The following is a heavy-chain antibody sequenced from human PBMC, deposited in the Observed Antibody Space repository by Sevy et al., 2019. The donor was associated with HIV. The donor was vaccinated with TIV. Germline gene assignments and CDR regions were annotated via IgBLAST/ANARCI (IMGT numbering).Heavy chain of an antibody. J-gene: IGHJ6*02. CDR3: AKDGPYWNYYYYGMDV. D-gene: IGHD1-1*01. V-gene: IGHV3-9*01. CDR2: ISWNSGSI. CDR1: GFTFDDYA. Sequence: GGSLRLSCAASGFTFDDYAMHWVRQAPGKGLEWVSGISWNSGSIGYADSVKGRFTISRDNAKNSLYLQMNSLRAEETALYYCAKDGPYWNYYYYGMDVWGQGTTVTVSS.